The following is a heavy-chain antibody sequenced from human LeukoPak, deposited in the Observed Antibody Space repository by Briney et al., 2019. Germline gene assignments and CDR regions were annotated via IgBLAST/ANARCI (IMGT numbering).Heavy chain of an antibody. CDR3: ARVGGAIFGVVQGHDY. Sequence: ASVKVSCKASGYTFTSYGIIWVRQAPGQGLEWMGWISAYNGNTNYAQKLQGRVTMTTDTSTSTAYMELRSLRSDDTAVYYCARVGGAIFGVVQGHDYWGQGTLVTVSS. CDR1: GYTFTSYG. D-gene: IGHD3-3*01. V-gene: IGHV1-18*01. CDR2: ISAYNGNT. J-gene: IGHJ4*02.